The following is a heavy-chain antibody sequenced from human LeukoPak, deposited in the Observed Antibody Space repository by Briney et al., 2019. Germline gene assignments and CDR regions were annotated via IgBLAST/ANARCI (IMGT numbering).Heavy chain of an antibody. V-gene: IGHV4-61*02. CDR3: ARVYVQLERRGNWFDP. D-gene: IGHD1-1*01. CDR1: GGSISSGSYY. Sequence: PSETLSLTCTVSGGSISSGSYYWSWIRQPAGKGLEWIGRIYSSGSTNYNPSLKSRVTISLDTSKNQFSLKLSSVTAADTAVYYCARVYVQLERRGNWFDPWGQGTLVTVSS. CDR2: IYSSGST. J-gene: IGHJ5*02.